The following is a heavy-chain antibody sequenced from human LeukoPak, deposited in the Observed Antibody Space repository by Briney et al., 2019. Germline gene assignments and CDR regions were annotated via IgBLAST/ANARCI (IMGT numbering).Heavy chain of an antibody. CDR2: ISAYNGNT. J-gene: IGHJ5*02. CDR3: ARDDYGDYYNWFDP. Sequence: ASVEVSCKASGYTFTSYGISWVRQAPGQGLEWMGWISAYNGNTNYAQKLQGRVTMTTDTSTSTAYMELRSLRSDDTVVYYCARDDYGDYYNWFDPWGQGTLVTVSS. CDR1: GYTFTSYG. V-gene: IGHV1-18*01. D-gene: IGHD4-17*01.